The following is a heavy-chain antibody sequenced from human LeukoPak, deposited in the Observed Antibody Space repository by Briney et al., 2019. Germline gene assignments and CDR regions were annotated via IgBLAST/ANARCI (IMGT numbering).Heavy chain of an antibody. CDR3: ARGGSGSGYLYYFDY. CDR2: INPNGGGT. D-gene: IGHD3-10*01. CDR1: GYTFTGYY. Sequence: ASVKVSCKASGYTFTGYYMHWVRQAPGQGLEWMGRINPNGGGTSYAQNFQGRVSMTRDTSISTTYTELSGLTSDDTAVYYCARGGSGSGYLYYFDYWGQGTLVSVSS. J-gene: IGHJ4*01. V-gene: IGHV1-2*06.